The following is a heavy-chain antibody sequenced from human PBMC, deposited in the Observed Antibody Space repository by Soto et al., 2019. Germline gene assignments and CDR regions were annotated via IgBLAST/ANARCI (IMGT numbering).Heavy chain of an antibody. CDR2: IWYDGNNE. J-gene: IGHJ4*02. V-gene: IGHV3-33*06. Sequence: PGGSLRLSCAASGFTFSSYGMHWVRQAPGKGLEWVAVIWYDGNNEYHADSVKGRFTISRDNSKNTMYLQMNSLRAEDTAVYYCAKVTDDQWGQGTLVTVSS. CDR3: AKVTDDQ. CDR1: GFTFSSYG.